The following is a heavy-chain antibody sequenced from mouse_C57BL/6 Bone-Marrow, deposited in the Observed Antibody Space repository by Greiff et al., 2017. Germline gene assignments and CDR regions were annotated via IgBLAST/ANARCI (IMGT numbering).Heavy chain of an antibody. V-gene: IGHV5-17*01. Sequence: EVKLMESGGGLVKPGGSLKLSCAASGFTFSDYGMHWVRQAPEKGLEWVAYISSGSSTIYYADTVKGRFTISRDNAKNTLFLQMTSLRSEDTAMYYCARSNWYWYFDVWGTGTTVTVSS. CDR1: GFTFSDYG. CDR2: ISSGSSTI. J-gene: IGHJ1*03. D-gene: IGHD4-1*01. CDR3: ARSNWYWYFDV.